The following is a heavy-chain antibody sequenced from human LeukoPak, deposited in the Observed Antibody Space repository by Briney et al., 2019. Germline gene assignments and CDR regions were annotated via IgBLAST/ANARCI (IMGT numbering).Heavy chain of an antibody. D-gene: IGHD6-13*01. V-gene: IGHV4-39*07. J-gene: IGHJ3*02. CDR1: GGSISSSYSY. CDR3: ARDLTSSSWYGAFDI. Sequence: SSETLSLTCTVSGGSISSSYSYWGWIRQPPGKGLEWIGSIYYSGSTYYNPSLKSRVTISVDTSKNQFSLKLSSVTAADTAVYYCARDLTSSSWYGAFDIWGQGTMVTVSS. CDR2: IYYSGST.